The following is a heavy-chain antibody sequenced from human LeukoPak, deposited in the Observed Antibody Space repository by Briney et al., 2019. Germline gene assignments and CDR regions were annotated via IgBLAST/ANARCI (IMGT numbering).Heavy chain of an antibody. CDR1: GGSISSSSYY. D-gene: IGHD5-12*01. CDR3: ARQFHGSGYVDDL. V-gene: IGHV4-39*01. Sequence: SETLSLTCSVSGGSISSSSYYWGWIRRPPGKGLEWIASIYYSGTTHYNPSLKSRVTMSVDTSKNQFSLKLTALAAAGTAVYYCARQFHGSGYVDDLWGQGILVTVSS. J-gene: IGHJ5*02. CDR2: IYYSGTT.